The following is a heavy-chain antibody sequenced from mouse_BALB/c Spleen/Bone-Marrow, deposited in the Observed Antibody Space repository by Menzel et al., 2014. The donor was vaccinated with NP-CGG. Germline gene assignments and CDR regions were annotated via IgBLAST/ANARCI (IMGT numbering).Heavy chain of an antibody. CDR3: ARSPREVNY. Sequence: EVHLVESGAELVKPGASVKLSCTASGFNIIYAYIHWVKRRPEQGLEWIGRIYPANGNTNYDPKFQGKATITADTSSNTAYLHLNGLTSEDTGGYYCARSPREVNYWGQGTLVTVSA. V-gene: IGHV14-3*02. CDR2: IYPANGNT. J-gene: IGHJ3*01. CDR1: GFNIIYAY. D-gene: IGHD1-3*01.